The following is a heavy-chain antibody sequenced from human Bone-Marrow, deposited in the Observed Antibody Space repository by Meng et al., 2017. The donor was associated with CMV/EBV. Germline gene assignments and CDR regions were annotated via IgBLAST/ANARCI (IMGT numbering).Heavy chain of an antibody. Sequence: GGSLRLSCAASGFTFDDYAMHWVRQAPGKGLEWVSGISWNSGSIGYADSVKGRFTISRDNAKNSLYLQMNSLRAEDTAVYYCARDELRYYYYGMDVWGQGTTVTVSS. V-gene: IGHV3-9*01. CDR3: ARDELRYYYYGMDV. J-gene: IGHJ6*02. CDR1: GFTFDDYA. CDR2: ISWNSGSI. D-gene: IGHD1-7*01.